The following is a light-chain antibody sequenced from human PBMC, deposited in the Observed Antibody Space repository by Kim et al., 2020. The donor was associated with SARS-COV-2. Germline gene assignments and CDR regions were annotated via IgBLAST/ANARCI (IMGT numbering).Light chain of an antibody. CDR2: GNN. J-gene: IGLJ3*02. CDR3: QSYDSSLNVWV. CDR1: SSNIGAGYG. V-gene: IGLV1-40*01. Sequence: QSVLTQPPSVSGAPGQRVTIFCTGSSSNIGAGYGVHWYRQLPGTAPKLLINGNNNRPSGVPDRFSGSKSGTSGSLAITGLQVDDEADYYCQSYDSSLNVWVFGGGTQLTVL.